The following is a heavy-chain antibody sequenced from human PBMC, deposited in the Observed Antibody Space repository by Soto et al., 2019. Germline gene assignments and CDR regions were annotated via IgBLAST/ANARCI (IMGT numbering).Heavy chain of an antibody. Sequence: SVKVSCKASGGTFSSYAISWVRQAPGQGLEWMGGIIPIFGTANYAQKFQGRVTITADESTSTAYMELSSLRSEDTAVYYCARTTWSSTTPDYWGQGTLVTVSS. D-gene: IGHD2-2*01. CDR1: GGTFSSYA. V-gene: IGHV1-69*13. CDR2: IIPIFGTA. J-gene: IGHJ4*02. CDR3: ARTTWSSTTPDY.